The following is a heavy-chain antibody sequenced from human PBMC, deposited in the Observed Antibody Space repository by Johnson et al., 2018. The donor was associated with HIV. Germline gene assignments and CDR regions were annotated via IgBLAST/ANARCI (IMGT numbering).Heavy chain of an antibody. Sequence: QVQLVESGGGVVQPGRSLRLSCAASGFTFSSYGMNWVRQAPGKGLEWVAVISYAGSDKYYADSVKGRFTISRDNSKNTLYLQMNSLRAEDTAVYYCAKVLIVATGERAFDIWGQGTMVTVSS. CDR1: GFTFSSYG. V-gene: IGHV3-30*18. J-gene: IGHJ3*02. CDR2: ISYAGSDK. D-gene: IGHD5-12*01. CDR3: AKVLIVATGERAFDI.